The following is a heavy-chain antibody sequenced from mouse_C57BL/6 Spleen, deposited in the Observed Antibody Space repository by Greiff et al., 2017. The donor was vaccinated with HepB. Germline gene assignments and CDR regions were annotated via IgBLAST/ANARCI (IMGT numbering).Heavy chain of an antibody. CDR1: GYTFTDYN. CDR2: INPNNGGT. D-gene: IGHD2-3*01. CDR3: ARSYDGYYLSFAY. V-gene: IGHV1-18*01. Sequence: VQLQQSGPELVKPGASVKIPCKASGYTFTDYNMDWVKQSHGKSLEWIGDINPNNGGTIYNQKFKGKATLTVDKSSSTAYMELRSLTSEDTAVYYCARSYDGYYLSFAYWGQGTLVTVSA. J-gene: IGHJ3*01.